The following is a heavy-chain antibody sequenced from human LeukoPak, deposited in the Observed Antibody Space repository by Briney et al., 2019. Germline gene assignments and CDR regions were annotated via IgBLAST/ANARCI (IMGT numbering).Heavy chain of an antibody. V-gene: IGHV1-2*02. J-gene: IGHJ4*02. CDR2: INPNSGDT. CDR3: ARGELLVDY. CDR1: GYPFTDQF. Sequence: ASVKVSYTASGYPFTDQFINWVRQAPGRGLEWMGWINPNSGDTNYEQRFQGRVTMTRDTSISTAYMDLTRLASDDTAVYYCARGELLVDYWGQGTLVTVSS. D-gene: IGHD3-10*01.